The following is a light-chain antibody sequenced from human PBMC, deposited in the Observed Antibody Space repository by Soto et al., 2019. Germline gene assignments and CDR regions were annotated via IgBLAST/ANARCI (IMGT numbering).Light chain of an antibody. CDR1: QSISKY. CDR2: NTS. CDR3: QQRTDWRRT. V-gene: IGKV3-11*01. Sequence: EIVLTQSPATLSLSPGERATLACRASQSISKYLAWFQQKPGQAPRLLIYNTSNRATGIPARFSGSGSGTDFTLTVSSLEPEDFAFDYCQQRTDWRRTFGQGTKLQI. J-gene: IGKJ2*01.